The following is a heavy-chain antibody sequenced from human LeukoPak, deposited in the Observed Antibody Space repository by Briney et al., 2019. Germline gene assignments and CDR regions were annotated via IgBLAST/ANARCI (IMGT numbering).Heavy chain of an antibody. V-gene: IGHV4-39*01. J-gene: IGHJ4*02. CDR2: MYYSGKT. Sequence: SETLSLTCSVSGGSISSSNYYWAWIRQPPGKGLEWIGSMYYSGKTYYNPSLKSRVTISVDTSKNQFSLKLNSVTAADTAVYYCARQGIPAAKDDYWGQGTLVTVSS. D-gene: IGHD2-2*01. CDR3: ARQGIPAAKDDY. CDR1: GGSISSSNYY.